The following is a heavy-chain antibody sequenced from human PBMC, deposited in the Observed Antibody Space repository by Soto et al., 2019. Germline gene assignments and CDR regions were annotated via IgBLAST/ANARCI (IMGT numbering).Heavy chain of an antibody. CDR2: MIPIFGTA. V-gene: IGHV1-69*06. Sequence: SVKVSCKASGGTFSSYAISWVRQAPGQGLEWMGGMIPIFGTANYAQKFQGRVTITADKSTSTAYMELSRLRSEDTAVYYCPRAPYVDTAIYYWGQGTLVTVSS. CDR3: PRAPYVDTAIYY. CDR1: GGTFSSYA. D-gene: IGHD5-18*01. J-gene: IGHJ4*02.